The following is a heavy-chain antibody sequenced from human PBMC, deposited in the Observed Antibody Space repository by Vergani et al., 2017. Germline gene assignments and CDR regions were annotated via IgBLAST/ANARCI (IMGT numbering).Heavy chain of an antibody. V-gene: IGHV3-23*04. D-gene: IGHD2-8*01. CDR2: ISGSGGST. CDR1: GFTFSNAW. CDR3: AKSSTLMVYADY. Sequence: EVQLVESGGGLVKPGGSLRLSCAASGFTFSNAWMSWVRQAPGKGLEWVSAISGSGGSTYYADSVKGRFTISRDNSKNTLYLQMNSLRAEDTAVYYCAKSSTLMVYADYWGQGTLVTVSS. J-gene: IGHJ4*02.